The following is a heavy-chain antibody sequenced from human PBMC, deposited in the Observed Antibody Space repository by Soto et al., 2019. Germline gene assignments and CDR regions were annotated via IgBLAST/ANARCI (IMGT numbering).Heavy chain of an antibody. D-gene: IGHD2-15*01. J-gene: IGHJ6*02. Sequence: GGSLRLSCAASGFTFSSYSMNWVRQAPGKGLEWVSSISSSSSYIYYADSVKGRFTISRDNAKNSLYLQMNSLRAEDTAVYYCARDSSASYSRDSYYYYYGMDVWGQGTTVTVSS. V-gene: IGHV3-21*01. CDR1: GFTFSSYS. CDR2: ISSSSSYI. CDR3: ARDSSASYSRDSYYYYYGMDV.